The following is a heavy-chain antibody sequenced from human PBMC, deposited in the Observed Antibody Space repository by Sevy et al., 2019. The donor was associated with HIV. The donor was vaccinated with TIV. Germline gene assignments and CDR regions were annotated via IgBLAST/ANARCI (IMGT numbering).Heavy chain of an antibody. V-gene: IGHV1-69*13. CDR2: IIPILGTT. Sequence: ASVKVSCKASGGTFTTSGISWVRQVPGQGLEWMGGIIPILGTTNYAQRFQYRVTITADESTKTAYMELSSLRSEDTAVYYCAIPRGGRWFGELFDYYYYYGMDVWGQGTTVTVSS. CDR3: AIPRGGRWFGELFDYYYYYGMDV. J-gene: IGHJ6*02. CDR1: GGTFTTSG. D-gene: IGHD3-10*01.